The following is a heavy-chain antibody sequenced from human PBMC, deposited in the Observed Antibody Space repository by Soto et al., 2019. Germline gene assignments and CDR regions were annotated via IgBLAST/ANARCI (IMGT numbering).Heavy chain of an antibody. Sequence: QVHLVQSGPEVMKPGASVKVSCKASGYSFSHYFLHWVRQVPGQGLEWMGWINSSNGGTRYSHKFQGRLTMTTDTSTSTAYMELSRLTSDDTAIYYCAREAYSSSFGYVTNPNWLDPWGQGTLVSVSS. CDR1: GYSFSHYF. J-gene: IGHJ5*02. D-gene: IGHD2-2*03. CDR3: AREAYSSSFGYVTNPNWLDP. CDR2: INSSNGGT. V-gene: IGHV1-2*02.